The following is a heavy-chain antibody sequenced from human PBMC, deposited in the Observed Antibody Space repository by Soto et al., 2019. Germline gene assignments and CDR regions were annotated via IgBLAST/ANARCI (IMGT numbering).Heavy chain of an antibody. J-gene: IGHJ6*03. CDR2: ISSNGGST. Sequence: ESGGGLVQPGGSLRLSCAASGFTFSSYAMHWVRQAPGKGLEYVSAISSNGGSTYYANSVKGRFTISRDNSKNTLYLQMGSLRAEDMAVYYCARAGSTIFGVVPYYYYRDVWGKGTTVTVSS. CDR1: GFTFSSYA. V-gene: IGHV3-64*01. CDR3: ARAGSTIFGVVPYYYYRDV. D-gene: IGHD3-3*01.